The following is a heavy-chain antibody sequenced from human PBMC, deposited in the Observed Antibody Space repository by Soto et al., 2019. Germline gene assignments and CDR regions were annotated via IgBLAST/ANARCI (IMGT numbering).Heavy chain of an antibody. CDR1: GGSISSGGYY. J-gene: IGHJ4*02. D-gene: IGHD5-18*01. V-gene: IGHV4-31*03. Sequence: SETLSLTCIVSGGSISSGGYYWSWIRQHPGKGLEWIGYIYYSGSTYYNPSLKSRVTISVDTSKNQFSLKLSSVTAADTAVYYCARDTPRGYSYGSFDYWGQGTLVTVSS. CDR2: IYYSGST. CDR3: ARDTPRGYSYGSFDY.